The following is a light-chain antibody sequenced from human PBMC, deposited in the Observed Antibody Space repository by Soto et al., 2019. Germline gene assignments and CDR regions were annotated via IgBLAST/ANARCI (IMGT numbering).Light chain of an antibody. CDR1: HSVSSSY. CDR2: GAS. Sequence: EIVLTQSPGTLSLSPGERATLSCRASHSVSSSYLAWYQQKPGQAPRLLIYGASSRATGIPDRFSGSGSGTDFTLTISRLEPEGFAVYYCQQYCSSWTFGQGTKVEIK. CDR3: QQYCSSWT. V-gene: IGKV3-20*01. J-gene: IGKJ1*01.